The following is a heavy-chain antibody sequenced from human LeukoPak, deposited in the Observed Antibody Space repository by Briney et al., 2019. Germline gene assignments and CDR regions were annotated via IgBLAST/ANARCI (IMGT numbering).Heavy chain of an antibody. CDR1: GGTFSSYA. CDR3: ARDQGDYGYFDL. V-gene: IGHV1-69*13. Sequence: ASVKVSCKASGGTFSSYAISWVRQAPGQGLEWMGGIIPIFGTANYAQKFQGRVTITADESTSTAYMELSSLRSEDTAVYYCARDQGDYGYFDLWGRGTLVTVSS. CDR2: IIPIFGTA. D-gene: IGHD2-21*01. J-gene: IGHJ2*01.